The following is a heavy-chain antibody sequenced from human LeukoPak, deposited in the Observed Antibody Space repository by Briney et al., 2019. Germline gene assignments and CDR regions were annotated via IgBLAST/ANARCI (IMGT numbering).Heavy chain of an antibody. CDR2: ISSSSSYI. CDR3: ARAAGGYDNNRAFYGYYFDY. J-gene: IGHJ4*02. D-gene: IGHD5-12*01. CDR1: GFTFSSYS. V-gene: IGHV3-21*01. Sequence: PGGSLRLSCAASGFTFSSYSMNWVRQAPGKGLEWVSSISSSSSYIYYADSVKGRFTISRDNAKNSPYLQMNSLRAEDTAVYYCARAAGGYDNNRAFYGYYFDYWGQGTLVTVSS.